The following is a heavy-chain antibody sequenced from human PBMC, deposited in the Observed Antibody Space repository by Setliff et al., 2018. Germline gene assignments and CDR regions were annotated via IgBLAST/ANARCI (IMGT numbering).Heavy chain of an antibody. D-gene: IGHD2-15*01. Sequence: SETLSLTCTVSGGTLTDYFWSWVRQPPGKRLEWIGDIDHGGGSSYNPSLQSRVTLSLDTSENEFSLRLTSVTAADTAVYFCAREDGPNYYYYYMDIWGKGTTVTVSS. V-gene: IGHV4-34*01. CDR1: GGTLTDYF. J-gene: IGHJ6*03. CDR3: AREDGPNYYYYYMDI. CDR2: IDHGGGS.